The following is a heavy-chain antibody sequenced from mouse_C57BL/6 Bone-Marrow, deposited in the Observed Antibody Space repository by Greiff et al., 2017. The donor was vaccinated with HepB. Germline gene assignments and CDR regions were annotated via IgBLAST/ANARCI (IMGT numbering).Heavy chain of an antibody. D-gene: IGHD6-5*01. V-gene: IGHV14-4*01. J-gene: IGHJ1*03. CDR1: GFNIKDDY. Sequence: EVQLQQSGAELVRPGASVKLSCTASGFNIKDDYMHWVKQRPEQGLEWIGWIDPENGDTEYASKFQGKANITADTSSNTAYLQLSSLTSEDTAVYYCTPYYYGVWGTGTTVTVSS. CDR3: TPYYYGV. CDR2: IDPENGDT.